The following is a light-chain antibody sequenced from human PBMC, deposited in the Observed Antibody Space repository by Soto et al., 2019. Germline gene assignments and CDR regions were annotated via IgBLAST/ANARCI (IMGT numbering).Light chain of an antibody. J-gene: IGLJ2*01. V-gene: IGLV4-69*01. CDR3: QTWGTGFQV. CDR1: SGHSSYA. Sequence: QSVLTQSPSASASLGASVRLTCTLSSGHSSYAIAWHQQQPEKGPRFLMRLDNDGSHIKGVGIPDRFSGSSSGAERYLTISSLQSDDEADYYCQTWGTGFQVFGGGTKLTVL. CDR2: LDNDGSH.